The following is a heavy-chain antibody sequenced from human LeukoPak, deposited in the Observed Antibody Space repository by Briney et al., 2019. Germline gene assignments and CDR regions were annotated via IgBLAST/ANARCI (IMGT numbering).Heavy chain of an antibody. Sequence: SETLSLTCTVSGGSISSSSYYWGWIRQPPGKGLEWIGSIYYSGSTYYNPSLKSRVTISVDTSKNQFSLKLSSVTAADTAVYYCARVAVRGVIGAFDIWGQGTMVTVSS. CDR2: IYYSGST. V-gene: IGHV4-39*07. J-gene: IGHJ3*02. CDR3: ARVAVRGVIGAFDI. CDR1: GGSISSSSYY. D-gene: IGHD3-10*01.